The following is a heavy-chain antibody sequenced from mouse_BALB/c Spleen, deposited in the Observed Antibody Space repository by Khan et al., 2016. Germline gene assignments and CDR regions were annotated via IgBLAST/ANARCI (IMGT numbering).Heavy chain of an antibody. V-gene: IGHV1S81*02. CDR1: GYTFTSYW. Sequence: QVRLQQSGAELVKAGASVKMSCKASGYTFTSYWMHWVMQRLGQGLEWFAETNPTNGRTYYNEQFKSNGALTGVKSSRTAYTLLSGPTLKDTTVYYCARIRRISATYFGYWRQDTTLTITS. D-gene: IGHD1-1*01. CDR3: ARIRRISATYFGY. J-gene: IGHJ2*01. CDR2: TNPTNGRT.